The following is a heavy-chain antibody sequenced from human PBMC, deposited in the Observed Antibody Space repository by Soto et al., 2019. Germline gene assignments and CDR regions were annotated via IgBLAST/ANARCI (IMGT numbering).Heavy chain of an antibody. CDR1: GFTFSNYA. Sequence: EVQLLESGGDLVQPGGSLRLSCAASGFTFSNYAMSWVRQAPGKGLDWFSLIRGGGGPTNYADSVKGRFTVSRDNSNNMLFLQMSSLRADDTAVYYCVKDFRVGYDWTHDWGQGTLVTVSS. CDR3: VKDFRVGYDWTHD. CDR2: IRGGGGPT. V-gene: IGHV3-23*01. D-gene: IGHD5-12*01. J-gene: IGHJ4*02.